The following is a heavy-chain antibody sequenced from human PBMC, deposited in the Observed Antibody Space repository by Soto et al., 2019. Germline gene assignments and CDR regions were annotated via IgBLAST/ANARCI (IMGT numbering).Heavy chain of an antibody. Sequence: PGGSLRLSCAASGFTFSSYAMTWVRQAPAQGLEWVSAIGGSDGITYYADSVKGRFTISRDNSKNTLHLQMNSLRAEDTAVYYCAKVRSDYDMDFDFWAQGALVTVSS. CDR3: AKVRSDYDMDFDF. J-gene: IGHJ4*02. D-gene: IGHD1-26*01. V-gene: IGHV3-23*01. CDR2: IGGSDGIT. CDR1: GFTFSSYA.